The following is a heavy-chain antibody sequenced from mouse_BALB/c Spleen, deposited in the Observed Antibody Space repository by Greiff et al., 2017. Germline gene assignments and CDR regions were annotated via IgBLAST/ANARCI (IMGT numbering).Heavy chain of an antibody. D-gene: IGHD2-2*01. CDR3: ERWDPIYYGYDGAY. CDR1: GYSFTGYY. V-gene: IGHV1-26*01. J-gene: IGHJ3*01. Sequence: VQLQQSGPDLVKPGASVKISCKASGYSFTGYYMHWVKQSHGKSLEWIGRVNPNNGGTSYNQKFKGKAILTVDKSSSTAYMELRSLTSEDSAVFDCERWDPIYYGYDGAYWGQGTLVTVSA. CDR2: VNPNNGGT.